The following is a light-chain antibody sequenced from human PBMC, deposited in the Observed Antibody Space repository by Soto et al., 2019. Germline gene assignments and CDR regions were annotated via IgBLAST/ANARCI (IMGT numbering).Light chain of an antibody. CDR3: QQYAGSPRT. J-gene: IGKJ1*01. CDR2: DAS. V-gene: IGKV3-20*01. Sequence: EIVLTQSPVTLSLSPGERATLSCRASQFVSSNSLAWYQQKRGQAPRLLIHDASSRATGIPDRFSGSGSGTDFTLTISRLEPEDFAVYYCQQYAGSPRTFGQGTKVDIK. CDR1: QFVSSNS.